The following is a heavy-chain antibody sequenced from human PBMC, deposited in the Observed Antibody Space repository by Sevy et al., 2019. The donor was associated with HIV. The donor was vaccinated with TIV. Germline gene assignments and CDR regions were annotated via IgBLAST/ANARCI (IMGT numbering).Heavy chain of an antibody. J-gene: IGHJ4*02. CDR2: INSRGGST. Sequence: GGSLRLSCAASGFTFSSYAMSWVRQAPGKGLEWVSTINSRGGSTYYADSVKGRFTISRDNSKNTLSLLMNSLRAEDTGLYYCAKAGVAVAGTFDLFYFDYWGQGTLVTVSS. D-gene: IGHD6-19*01. CDR1: GFTFSSYA. V-gene: IGHV3-23*01. CDR3: AKAGVAVAGTFDLFYFDY.